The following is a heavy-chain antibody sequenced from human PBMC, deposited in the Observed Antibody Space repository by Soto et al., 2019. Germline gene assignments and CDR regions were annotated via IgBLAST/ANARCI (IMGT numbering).Heavy chain of an antibody. D-gene: IGHD2-2*01. CDR1: GFTFSSYS. CDR3: ASGWGSSSTFYYYYMDV. V-gene: IGHV3-21*01. Sequence: GGSLRLSCAASGFTFSSYSMNWVRQAPGKGLEWVSSISSSSSYIYYADSVKGRFTISRDNAKNSLYLQMNSLRAEDTAVYYCASGWGSSSTFYYYYMDVWGKGTTVTVSS. J-gene: IGHJ6*03. CDR2: ISSSSSYI.